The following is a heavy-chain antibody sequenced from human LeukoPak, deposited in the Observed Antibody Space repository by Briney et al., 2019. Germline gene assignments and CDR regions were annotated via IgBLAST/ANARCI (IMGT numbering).Heavy chain of an antibody. J-gene: IGHJ4*02. Sequence: GGSLRLSCAASGFTFSSYAMSWVRQAPGKGLEWVSAISGSGGSTYYADSVKGRFTISRDNSKNTLYLQMNSLRAEDTAVYYCAKDLFSPPRGSGGSCYVRLDYWGQGTLVTVSS. D-gene: IGHD2-15*01. CDR2: ISGSGGST. CDR1: GFTFSSYA. CDR3: AKDLFSPPRGSGGSCYVRLDY. V-gene: IGHV3-23*01.